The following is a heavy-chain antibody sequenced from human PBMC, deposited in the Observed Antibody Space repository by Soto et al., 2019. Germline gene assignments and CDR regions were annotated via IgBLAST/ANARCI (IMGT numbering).Heavy chain of an antibody. CDR3: ARVSYSSRCYFDL. CDR1: GGSISSYY. Sequence: SETLSLTCTVSGGSISSYYCRWILQPPGKGLEWIGYIYYSGSTNYNPSLKSRVTISVDTSKNQFSLKLSSVTAADTAVDYCARVSYSSRCYFDLWGQGTLVTVS. J-gene: IGHJ4*02. V-gene: IGHV4-59*01. CDR2: IYYSGST. D-gene: IGHD6-13*01.